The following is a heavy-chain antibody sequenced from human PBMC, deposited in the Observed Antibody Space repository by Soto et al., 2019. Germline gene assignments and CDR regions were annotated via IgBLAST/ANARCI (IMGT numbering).Heavy chain of an antibody. CDR2: ISSNGGST. V-gene: IGHV3-64*01. J-gene: IGHJ3*02. CDR3: ARARESRTRWGPRGIAEAGRAFDI. Sequence: GGSLRLSCAAFGFTFSSYAMHWVRQAPGKGLEYVSAISSNGGSTYYANSVKGRFTISRDNSKNTLYLQMGSLRAEDMAVYYCARARESRTRWGPRGIAEAGRAFDIWGQGTMVTVSS. D-gene: IGHD3-16*01. CDR1: GFTFSSYA.